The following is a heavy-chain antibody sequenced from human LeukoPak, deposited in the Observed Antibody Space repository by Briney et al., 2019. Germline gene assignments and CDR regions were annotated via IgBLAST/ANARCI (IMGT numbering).Heavy chain of an antibody. V-gene: IGHV4-30-4*01. CDR3: ARGRSGSYYGSSGYFDY. CDR1: GGSISSGDYY. Sequence: SQTLSLTCTVSGGSISSGDYYWSWIRQPPGKGLEWIGYIYYSGSTHYNPSLKSRVTISVDTSKNQFSLKLSSVTAADTAVYYCARGRSGSYYGSSGYFDYWGQGTLVTVSS. D-gene: IGHD3-10*01. CDR2: IYYSGST. J-gene: IGHJ4*02.